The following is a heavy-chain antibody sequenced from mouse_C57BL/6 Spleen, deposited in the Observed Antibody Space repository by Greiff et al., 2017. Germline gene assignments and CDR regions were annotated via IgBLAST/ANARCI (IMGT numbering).Heavy chain of an antibody. J-gene: IGHJ2*01. V-gene: IGHV1-52*01. CDR2: IDPSDSET. CDR3: ARPNDYTSSYHVDY. D-gene: IGHD1-1*01. CDR1: GYTFTSYW. Sequence: QVQLQQPGAELVRPGSSVKLSCKASGYTFTSYWMHWVKQRPIQGLEWIGNIDPSDSETHYNQKFKDKATLTADKYSSTAYMQLSSLTTEDSTVYYCARPNDYTSSYHVDYWGQGTTGTVSS.